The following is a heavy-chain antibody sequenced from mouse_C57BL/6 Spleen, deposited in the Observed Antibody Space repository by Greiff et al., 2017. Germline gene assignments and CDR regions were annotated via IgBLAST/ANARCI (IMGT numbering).Heavy chain of an antibody. CDR1: GYTFTSYW. CDR3: ASGYHYAFDY. V-gene: IGHV1-64*01. Sequence: VKLQQPGAELVKPGASVKLSCKASGYTFTSYWMHWVKQRPGKGLAWIGMIHPNSGSTNYNEKFKSKATLTVEKSSSTAYMQLSSLTSEDSAGYYCASGYHYAFDYWGQGTSRTVSS. CDR2: IHPNSGST. D-gene: IGHD1-1*01. J-gene: IGHJ2*02.